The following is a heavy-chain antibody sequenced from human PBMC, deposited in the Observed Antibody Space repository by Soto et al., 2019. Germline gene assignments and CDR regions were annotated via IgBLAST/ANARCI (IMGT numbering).Heavy chain of an antibody. CDR1: GFTFSNAW. CDR2: IKSKTDGGTT. J-gene: IGHJ4*02. Sequence: EVQLVESGGGLVKPGGSLRLSCAASGFTFSNAWMNWVRQAPGKGLEWVGRIKSKTDGGTTDYAAPVKGRFTISRDDSKNTLYLQMNSLKTEDTAVYYCTTGDSMITFGGVTEPLDYWGQGTLVTVSS. V-gene: IGHV3-15*07. CDR3: TTGDSMITFGGVTEPLDY. D-gene: IGHD3-16*01.